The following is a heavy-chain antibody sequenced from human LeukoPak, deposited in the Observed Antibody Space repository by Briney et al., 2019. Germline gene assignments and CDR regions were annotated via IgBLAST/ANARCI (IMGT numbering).Heavy chain of an antibody. J-gene: IGHJ3*02. CDR2: INQDGSEK. D-gene: IGHD3-10*01. CDR3: ARTYYGSGRSAFDI. CDR1: GFTFSSYL. V-gene: IGHV3-7*01. Sequence: GGSLRLSCAASGFTFSSYLMSWVRQAPGKGLEGVANINQDGSEKYYVDSVKGRFTITRDNAKNSLYLQMNSLRAEDTAVYYCARTYYGSGRSAFDIWGQGTMVTVSS.